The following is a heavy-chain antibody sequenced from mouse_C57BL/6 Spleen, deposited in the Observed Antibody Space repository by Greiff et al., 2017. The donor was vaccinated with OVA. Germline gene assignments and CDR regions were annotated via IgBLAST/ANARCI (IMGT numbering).Heavy chain of an antibody. Sequence: VQRVESGPELVKPGASVKISCKASGYAFSSSWMNWVKQRPGKGLEWIGRIYPGDGDTNYNGKFKGKATLTADKSSSTAYMQLSSLTSEDSAVYFCARSPQSSYYFDYWGQGTTLTVSS. J-gene: IGHJ2*01. V-gene: IGHV1-82*01. D-gene: IGHD6-1*01. CDR2: IYPGDGDT. CDR3: ARSPQSSYYFDY. CDR1: GYAFSSSW.